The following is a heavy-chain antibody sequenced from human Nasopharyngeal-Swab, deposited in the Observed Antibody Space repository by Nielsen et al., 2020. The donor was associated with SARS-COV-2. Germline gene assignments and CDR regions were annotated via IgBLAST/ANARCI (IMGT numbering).Heavy chain of an antibody. V-gene: IGHV4-59*01. CDR3: AREMASFDN. D-gene: IGHD5-24*01. CDR1: GGSISSYY. Sequence: SETLSLTCTVSGGSISSYYWSWIRQPPGKGLEWIGYIYYSGNTNYNPSLKSRVTISIDTSKNQFSLKLRSVTAADTAVYYCAREMASFDNWGQGTLVTVSS. J-gene: IGHJ4*02. CDR2: IYYSGNT.